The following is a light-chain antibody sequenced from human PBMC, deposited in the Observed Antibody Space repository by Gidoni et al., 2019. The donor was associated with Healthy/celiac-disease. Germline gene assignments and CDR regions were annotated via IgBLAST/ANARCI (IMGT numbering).Light chain of an antibody. CDR1: QSVSSN. V-gene: IGKV3-15*01. J-gene: IGKJ4*01. Sequence: EIVMTQSPATLSASPGERATLSCRASQSVSSNLAWYQQQPGQAPRLLIFGASTRATGIPARFSGSGSGTEFTLTISSLQSEDFAVYYCQQYKNWPLTFGGGTKVEIK. CDR2: GAS. CDR3: QQYKNWPLT.